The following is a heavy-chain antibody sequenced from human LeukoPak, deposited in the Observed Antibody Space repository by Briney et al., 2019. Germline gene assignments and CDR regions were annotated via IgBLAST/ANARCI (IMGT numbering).Heavy chain of an antibody. D-gene: IGHD6-13*01. Sequence: PGGSLRLSCAASGFTFSSYGMHWVRQAPGKGLEWVAVIWYDGSNKYYADSVKGRFTISRDNSKNTLYLQMNSLRAEDTAVYYRARVGSSFGNYFDYWGQGTLVTVSS. J-gene: IGHJ4*02. CDR1: GFTFSSYG. V-gene: IGHV3-33*01. CDR3: ARVGSSFGNYFDY. CDR2: IWYDGSNK.